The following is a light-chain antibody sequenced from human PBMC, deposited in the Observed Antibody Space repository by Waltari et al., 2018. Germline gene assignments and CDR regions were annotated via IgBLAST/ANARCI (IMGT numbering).Light chain of an antibody. V-gene: IGLV3-19*01. CDR2: GKN. CDR1: GLRSFY. CDR3: NSRDSSSSHQL. Sequence: SSELTQDPAVSVALGQTVRITCQGDGLRSFYPSWYQQKPGQAPILVIYGKNNRPSGIPDRFSGSTSGNTASLTITGAQAEDEADYYCNSRDSSSSHQLFGGGTKLTVL. J-gene: IGLJ2*01.